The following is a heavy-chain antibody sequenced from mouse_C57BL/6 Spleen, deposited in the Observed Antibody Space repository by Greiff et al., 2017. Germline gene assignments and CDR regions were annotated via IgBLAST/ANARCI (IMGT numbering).Heavy chain of an antibody. CDR2: IDPNSGGT. D-gene: IGHD4-1*02. CDR1: GYTFTSYW. CDR3: APTGPYWYFDV. V-gene: IGHV1-72*01. J-gene: IGHJ1*03. Sequence: QVQLKQPGAELVKPGASVKLSCKASGYTFTSYWMHWVKQRPGRGLEWIGRIDPNSGGTKYNEKFKSKATLTVDKPSSTAYMQLSSLTSEDSAVYYCAPTGPYWYFDVWGTGTTVTVSS.